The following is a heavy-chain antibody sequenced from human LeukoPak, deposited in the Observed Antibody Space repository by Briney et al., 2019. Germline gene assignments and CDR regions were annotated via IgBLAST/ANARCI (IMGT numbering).Heavy chain of an antibody. CDR2: MYYSGSS. D-gene: IGHD3-16*01. CDR3: ARELRLGFFDI. Sequence: SETLSLTCSVSGGSISTYCWSWIRQSPGKGLEWIGYMYYSGSSTYNPSLKSRVTISGDRSKNQFSLKVYSVTAADTAAYYCARELRLGFFDIWGPGTVVTVSS. V-gene: IGHV4-59*01. CDR1: GGSISTYC. J-gene: IGHJ4*02.